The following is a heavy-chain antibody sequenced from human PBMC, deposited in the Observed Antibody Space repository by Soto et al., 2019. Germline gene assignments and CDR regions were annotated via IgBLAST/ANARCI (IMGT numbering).Heavy chain of an antibody. D-gene: IGHD3-10*01. Sequence: SEILSLTCAVGGGSISSRNWWSWVRQPPGKGLEWIGEIYHSGSTNYNPSLKSRVTISVDKSKNQFSLKLSSVTAADTAVYYCARVTGHYYYGMDFWVQGTTVTVSS. CDR1: GGSISSRNW. CDR2: IYHSGST. V-gene: IGHV4-4*02. J-gene: IGHJ6*02. CDR3: ARVTGHYYYGMDF.